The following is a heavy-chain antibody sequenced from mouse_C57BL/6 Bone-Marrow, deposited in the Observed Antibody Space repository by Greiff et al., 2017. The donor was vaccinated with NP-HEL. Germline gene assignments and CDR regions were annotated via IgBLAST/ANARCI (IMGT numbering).Heavy chain of an antibody. D-gene: IGHD1-1*01. CDR2: INPSSGYT. CDR1: GYTFTSYT. J-gene: IGHJ1*03. CDR3: ARKNYYGRWYFDV. Sequence: QVQLQQSGAELARPGASVKMSCKASGYTFTSYTMHWVKQRPGQGLEWIGYINPSSGYTKYNQKFKDKATLTADKSSSTAYMQLSSLTSEDSAVYYCARKNYYGRWYFDVWGTGTTVTVSS. V-gene: IGHV1-4*01.